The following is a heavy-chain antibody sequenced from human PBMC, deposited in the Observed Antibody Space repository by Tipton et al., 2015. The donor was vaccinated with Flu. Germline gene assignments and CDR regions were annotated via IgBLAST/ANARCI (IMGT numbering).Heavy chain of an antibody. Sequence: SLRLSCVASGVSFGSHSMHWVRRAPGKGLEWVAGVSSDGANTYYADSVKGRFTISRDNSNNMIYLQMTGLRAEDTATYYCARILGSSWKERWFDPWGQGTLVAVSS. D-gene: IGHD6-13*01. J-gene: IGHJ5*02. CDR1: GVSFGSHS. V-gene: IGHV3-30*07. CDR3: ARILGSSWKERWFDP. CDR2: VSSDGANT.